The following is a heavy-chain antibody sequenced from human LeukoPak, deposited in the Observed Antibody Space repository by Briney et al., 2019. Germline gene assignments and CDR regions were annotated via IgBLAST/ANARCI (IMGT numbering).Heavy chain of an antibody. CDR2: ISWNGVST. J-gene: IGHJ3*02. CDR3: ARDPYYYAFDI. Sequence: PGGSLRLSCAASGFTFDDHGMSWVRQAPGKGLEWVSGISWNGVSTAYADSVKGRFTISRDTAKNSLDLQMNSLRAEDTALYYCARDPYYYAFDIWGQGTMVTVSS. D-gene: IGHD3-10*01. CDR1: GFTFDDHG. V-gene: IGHV3-20*04.